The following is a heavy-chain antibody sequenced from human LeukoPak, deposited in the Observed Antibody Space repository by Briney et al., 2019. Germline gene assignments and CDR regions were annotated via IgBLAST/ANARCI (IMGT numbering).Heavy chain of an antibody. J-gene: IGHJ1*01. V-gene: IGHV3-23*01. Sequence: TGGSLRLSCAASGFTFSNYVMSWVRQAPGKGLEWVSGISGSGGSTYYADSVKGRFTISRDNSKNTLYLQMNSLRAEDTAVYYCAKDQNSGWYEYFQHWGQGTLVTVSS. CDR2: ISGSGGST. CDR1: GFTFSNYV. D-gene: IGHD6-19*01. CDR3: AKDQNSGWYEYFQH.